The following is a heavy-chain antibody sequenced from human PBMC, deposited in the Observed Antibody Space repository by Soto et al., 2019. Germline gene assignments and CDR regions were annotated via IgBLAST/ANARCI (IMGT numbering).Heavy chain of an antibody. J-gene: IGHJ3*02. CDR1: GFTFSSYA. V-gene: IGHV3-64*01. D-gene: IGHD1-7*01. CDR3: AREWTPYNWNYECAFDI. CDR2: ISSNGGST. Sequence: GGSLRLSCAASGFTFSSYAMHWVRQAPGKGLEYVSAISSNGGSTYYANSVKGRFTISRDNSKNTLYLQMGSLRAEDMAVYYCAREWTPYNWNYECAFDIWGQGTMVTVSS.